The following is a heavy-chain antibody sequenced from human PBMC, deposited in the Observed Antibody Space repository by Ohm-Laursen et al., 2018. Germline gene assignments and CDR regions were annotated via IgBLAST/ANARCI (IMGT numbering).Heavy chain of an antibody. J-gene: IGHJ4*02. D-gene: IGHD5-12*01. CDR1: GFTFSSYG. Sequence: SLRLSCAASGFTFSSYGMSWVRQAPGKGLEWVSADSDSGDSTQHADSVKGRFTISRDNSKNTLYLQMNSLRAEDTAVYYCARRVAYDRGEFDYWGLGTLVTVSS. V-gene: IGHV3-23*01. CDR3: ARRVAYDRGEFDY. CDR2: DSDSGDST.